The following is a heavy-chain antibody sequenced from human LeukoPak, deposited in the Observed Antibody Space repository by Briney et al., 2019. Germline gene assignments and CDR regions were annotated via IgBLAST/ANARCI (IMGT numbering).Heavy chain of an antibody. CDR1: GFTFDDYA. CDR2: ISWNSGSI. CDR3: AKTLRDYYDILAGTVFDY. Sequence: PGRSLRLSCAASGFTFDDYAMHWVRQAPGKGLEWVSGISWNSGSIGYADSVQGRFTISRDNAKNSLYLQMNSLRAEDTALYYCAKTLRDYYDILAGTVFDYWGQGTLVTVSS. V-gene: IGHV3-9*01. D-gene: IGHD3-9*01. J-gene: IGHJ4*02.